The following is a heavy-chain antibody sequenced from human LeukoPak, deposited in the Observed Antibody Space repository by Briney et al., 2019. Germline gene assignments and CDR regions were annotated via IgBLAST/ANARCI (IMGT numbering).Heavy chain of an antibody. CDR1: GFTFSSYG. D-gene: IGHD6-19*01. J-gene: IGHJ6*03. V-gene: IGHV3-30*02. CDR2: IRYDGSNK. CDR3: QGCYYYYMDV. Sequence: GGSLRLSCAASGFTFSSYGMHWVRQAPGKGLEWLAFIRYDGSNKYYADSVKGRFIISRNNSENTLYLQMNSLRAEDTAVYYCQGCYYYYMDVWGKGTTVTVSS.